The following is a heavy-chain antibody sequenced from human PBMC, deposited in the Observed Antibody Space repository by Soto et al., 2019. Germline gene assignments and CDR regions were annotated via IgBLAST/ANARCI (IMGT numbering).Heavy chain of an antibody. CDR3: ARVRYNWNEEMRGVDP. V-gene: IGHV4-30-2*01. CDR1: GGSISSGGYS. Sequence: QLQLQESGSGLVKPSQTLSLTCAVSGGSISSGGYSWSWIRQPPGKGLEWIGYIYHSGSTYYNPSPKGRVTILVDRSKNLFSLKLRSVTAADTAVYYCARVRYNWNEEMRGVDPWGQGTLVTVSS. J-gene: IGHJ5*02. CDR2: IYHSGST. D-gene: IGHD1-1*01.